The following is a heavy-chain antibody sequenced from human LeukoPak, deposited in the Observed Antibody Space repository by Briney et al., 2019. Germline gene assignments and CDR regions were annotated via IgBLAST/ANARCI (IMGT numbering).Heavy chain of an antibody. CDR2: ISSDGSNK. CDR1: GFTFSSYG. V-gene: IGHV3-30*18. D-gene: IGHD6-19*01. CDR3: AKDPKAMAGNNYYGMDA. J-gene: IGHJ6*02. Sequence: PGGALRLSCAASGFTFSSYGMHWVRQAPGKGLECVAVISSDGSNKYYADSAKGRLTISRDNSKNTLYLQMESLRAEDTAVYYCAKDPKAMAGNNYYGMDAWGQGTTVTVSS.